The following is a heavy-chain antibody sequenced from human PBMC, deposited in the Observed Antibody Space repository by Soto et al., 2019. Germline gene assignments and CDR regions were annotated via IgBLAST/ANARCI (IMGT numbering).Heavy chain of an antibody. D-gene: IGHD6-13*01. V-gene: IGHV3-21*01. CDR2: ISSSSSYI. Sequence: GGSLRLSCAASGFTFSSYSMNWVRQAPGKGLEWVSSISSSSSYIYYADSVKGRSTISRDNAKNSLYLQMNSLRAEDTAVYYCARDNGAAAGTLIPYYYYGMDVWGQGTTVTVSS. CDR3: ARDNGAAAGTLIPYYYYGMDV. CDR1: GFTFSSYS. J-gene: IGHJ6*02.